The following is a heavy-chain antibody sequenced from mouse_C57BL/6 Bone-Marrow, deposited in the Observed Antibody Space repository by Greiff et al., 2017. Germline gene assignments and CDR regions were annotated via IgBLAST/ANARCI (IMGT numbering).Heavy chain of an antibody. Sequence: DVQLQESGPGLAKPSQTLSLTCSVTGYSITSDYWNWIRKFPGNKLEYMGYISYSGSTYYTPSLKSRISITRDTSKNQYSLQLNSVTTEDTATYYCERYYDYDGGYFDYWGQGTTLTVSS. CDR2: ISYSGST. J-gene: IGHJ2*01. D-gene: IGHD2-4*01. CDR3: ERYYDYDGGYFDY. V-gene: IGHV3-8*01. CDR1: GYSITSDY.